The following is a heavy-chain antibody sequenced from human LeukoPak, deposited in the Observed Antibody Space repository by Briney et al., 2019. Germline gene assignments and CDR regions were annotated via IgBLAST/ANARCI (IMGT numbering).Heavy chain of an antibody. D-gene: IGHD3-22*01. Sequence: ASVKVFRKTSGYTYTGYYMLWVRQAPGQGLEWMGWINPNSGGTNYAQRFQGRVTMTRDTSMSTAYMELSRLRSDDSAVYYCARYFYDSSGSSSDAFDIWGQGTMVTVSS. CDR3: ARYFYDSSGSSSDAFDI. CDR1: GYTYTGYY. J-gene: IGHJ3*02. V-gene: IGHV1-2*02. CDR2: INPNSGGT.